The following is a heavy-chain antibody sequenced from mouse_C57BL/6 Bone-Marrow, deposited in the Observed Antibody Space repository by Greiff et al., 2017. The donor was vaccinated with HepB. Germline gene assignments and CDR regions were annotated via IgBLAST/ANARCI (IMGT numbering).Heavy chain of an antibody. D-gene: IGHD2-3*01. V-gene: IGHV5-16*01. CDR3: ARYDGYPYWYFHV. Sequence: EVQLQQSEGGLVQPGSPMKLSCTASGFTFSVYYMAWVRQVPEKGLDWVANINYDGSSTYSLDSLKSRFIISRDNAKNILYLKVCSLMSEDTATYYCARYDGYPYWYFHVWGTGATVTVSS. CDR1: GFTFSVYY. CDR2: INYDGSST. J-gene: IGHJ1*03.